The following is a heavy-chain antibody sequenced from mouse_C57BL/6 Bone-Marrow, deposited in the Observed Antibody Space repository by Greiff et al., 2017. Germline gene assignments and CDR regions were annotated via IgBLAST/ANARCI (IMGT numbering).Heavy chain of an antibody. CDR1: GYTFTSYW. CDR2: IDPSDSYT. J-gene: IGHJ1*03. D-gene: IGHD2-2*01. V-gene: IGHV1-69*01. CDR3: AREVVTTSYCYFDV. Sequence: QVQLQQPGAELVMPGASVKLSCKASGYTFTSYWMHWVKQRPGQGLEWIGEIDPSDSYTNYNQKCKGKSTLTVDKSSSTAYMQLSSLTSEDSAVYYCAREVVTTSYCYFDVWGTGTTVTVSA.